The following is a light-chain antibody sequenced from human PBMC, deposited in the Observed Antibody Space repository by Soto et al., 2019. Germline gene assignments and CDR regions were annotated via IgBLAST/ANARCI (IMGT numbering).Light chain of an antibody. CDR3: QQYNNWPPGT. CDR1: QSVSSN. Sequence: EIVMTQSPATLSVSPGERATLSCRASQSVSSNLAWYQQKPGQAPRLLIYGASTRATGIPARFSGSGSGTEFTLTISSLQSEDFAVYYCQQYNNWPPGTFGQGTKGEIQ. CDR2: GAS. V-gene: IGKV3-15*01. J-gene: IGKJ1*01.